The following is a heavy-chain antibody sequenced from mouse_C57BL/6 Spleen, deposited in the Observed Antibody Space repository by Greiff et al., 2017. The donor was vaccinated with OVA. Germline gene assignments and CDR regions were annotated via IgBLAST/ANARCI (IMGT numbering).Heavy chain of an antibody. Sequence: VHLVESGAELVKPGASVKLSCKASGYTFTSYWMQWVKQRPGQGLEWIGEIDPSDSYTNYNQKFKGKATLTVDTSSSTAYMQLSSLTSEDSAVYYCAATGTDYYAMDYWGQGTSVTVSS. V-gene: IGHV1-50*01. D-gene: IGHD4-1*02. CDR1: GYTFTSYW. CDR3: AATGTDYYAMDY. J-gene: IGHJ4*01. CDR2: IDPSDSYT.